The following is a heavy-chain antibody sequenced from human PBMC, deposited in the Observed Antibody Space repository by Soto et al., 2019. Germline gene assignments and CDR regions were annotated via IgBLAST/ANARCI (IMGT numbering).Heavy chain of an antibody. CDR2: IHYSGST. J-gene: IGHJ3*02. D-gene: IGHD3-9*01. Sequence: PSETLSLTSTASGCSISTYYWSWIRQPPGKGLECIGYIHYSGSTNYNPSLKSRVTISVDTSKNQFSLKLSSVTAADTAVYYCAASYYAILTGHFAFDIWGHGTMVT. CDR3: AASYYAILTGHFAFDI. V-gene: IGHV4-59*01. CDR1: GCSISTYY.